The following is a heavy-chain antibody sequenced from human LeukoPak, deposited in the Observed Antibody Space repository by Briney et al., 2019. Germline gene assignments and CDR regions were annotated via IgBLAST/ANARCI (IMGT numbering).Heavy chain of an antibody. CDR3: GAGRQFVGAFDI. J-gene: IGHJ3*02. CDR2: ISSGGTTI. CDR1: RFTFSSYE. D-gene: IGHD3-10*01. Sequence: GGSLRLSCAASRFTFSSYELYWVRQAPGKGLEWVSYISSGGTTIKYADSVKGQFTISRDDAKKSLYLQMNSLRAEDTAIYYCGAGRQFVGAFDIWGQGTLVTVSS. V-gene: IGHV3-48*03.